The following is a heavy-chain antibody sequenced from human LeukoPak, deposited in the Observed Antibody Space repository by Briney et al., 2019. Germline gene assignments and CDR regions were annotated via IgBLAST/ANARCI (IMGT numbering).Heavy chain of an antibody. D-gene: IGHD2-2*01. CDR3: LRTTLGPAGAIDY. CDR2: INTDGSSV. Sequence: PGESLRLSCAASGFTFSSYWMRWVRQAPGKGLVWVSRINTDGSSVTYAEFVKGRFTISRDNAKNTLYLQMNSLRAEATAVYYCLRTTLGPAGAIDYWGQGTLVAVSS. J-gene: IGHJ4*02. CDR1: GFTFSSYW. V-gene: IGHV3-74*01.